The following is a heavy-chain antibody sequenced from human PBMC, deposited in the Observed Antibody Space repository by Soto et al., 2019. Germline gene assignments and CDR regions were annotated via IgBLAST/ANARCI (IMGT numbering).Heavy chain of an antibody. CDR2: ISAYNGNT. J-gene: IGHJ4*02. D-gene: IGHD6-25*01. V-gene: IGHV1-18*01. CDR3: EAAATIDTYYFDY. CDR1: CYTFTSYG. Sequence: ASVKVSCKASCYTFTSYGISWVRQAPGQGLEWMGWISAYNGNTNYAQKLQGRVTMTTDTSASTAYMELRSLRSDDTAVYYCEAAATIDTYYFDYWGQGTLVTVSS.